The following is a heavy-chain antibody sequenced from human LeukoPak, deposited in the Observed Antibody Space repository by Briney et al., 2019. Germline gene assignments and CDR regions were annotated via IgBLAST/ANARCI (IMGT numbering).Heavy chain of an antibody. Sequence: GGSLRLSCAASGFTFSRYWIHWVRHAPGKGLEWVSRINPDGSTTTYADSVKGRFTISRDNAKNPVYLQMNSLRAEDTAVYYCARVLSGSWDWFDPWGQGTLVTVSS. D-gene: IGHD3-22*01. V-gene: IGHV3-74*01. CDR3: ARVLSGSWDWFDP. CDR2: INPDGSTT. CDR1: GFTFSRYW. J-gene: IGHJ5*02.